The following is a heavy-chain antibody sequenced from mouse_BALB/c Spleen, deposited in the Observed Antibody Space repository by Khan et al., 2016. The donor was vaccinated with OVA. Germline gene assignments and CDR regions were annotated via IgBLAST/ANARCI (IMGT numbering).Heavy chain of an antibody. D-gene: IGHD2-2*01. Sequence: QVQLQQSGPELVKPGASVTISCKASGYTFTDYYINWVKQKPGQGHVWIGWIYPGSGNTKYNETFKGKATLTVDTSSSPSFLQLRSLTSEDTAVYFCARGGYGDWYVDVWGAGTTVTVSS. CDR1: GYTFTDYY. J-gene: IGHJ1*01. V-gene: IGHV1-84*02. CDR3: ARGGYGDWYVDV. CDR2: IYPGSGNT.